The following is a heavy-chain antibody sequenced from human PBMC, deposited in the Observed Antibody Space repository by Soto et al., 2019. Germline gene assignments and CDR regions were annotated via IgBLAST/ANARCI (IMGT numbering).Heavy chain of an antibody. CDR2: INQDGSKK. CDR3: SRSLNS. V-gene: IGHV3-7*01. J-gene: IGHJ4*02. CDR1: GFTCSTYW. Sequence: LRLSCAASGFTCSTYWMDWVRQTPGKGLEWVANINQDGSKKNYVDSVKGRFTISRDNAKNSLYLQMSSLTAEDSALYYCSRSLNSWGQGTLVTVSS.